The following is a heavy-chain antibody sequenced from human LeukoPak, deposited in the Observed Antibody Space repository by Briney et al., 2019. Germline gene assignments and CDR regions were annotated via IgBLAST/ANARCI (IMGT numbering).Heavy chain of an antibody. D-gene: IGHD6-13*01. J-gene: IGHJ5*02. CDR3: ARDRDSSSFNWFDP. V-gene: IGHV3-30*04. CDR2: ISYDGSNK. Sequence: GGSLRLSCAASGFTFSSYAMHWVRQAPGEGLEWAAVISYDGSNKYYADSVKGRSTISRDNSKNTLYLQMNSLRAEDTAVYYCARDRDSSSFNWFDPWGQGTLVTVSS. CDR1: GFTFSSYA.